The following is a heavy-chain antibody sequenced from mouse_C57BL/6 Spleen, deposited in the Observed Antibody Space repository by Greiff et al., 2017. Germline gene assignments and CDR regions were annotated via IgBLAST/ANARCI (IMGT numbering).Heavy chain of an antibody. V-gene: IGHV1-22*01. J-gene: IGHJ1*03. CDR1: GYTFTDYN. D-gene: IGHD2-4*01. CDR3: ARRSLWDYDDGGYFDV. CDR2: INPNNGGT. Sequence: VQLQQSGPELVKPGASVKMSCKASGYTFTDYNMHWVKQSHGKSLEWIGYINPNNGGTSYNQKFKGKATLTVNKSSSTAYMELRSLTSEDSAVYYCARRSLWDYDDGGYFDVWGTGTTVTVSS.